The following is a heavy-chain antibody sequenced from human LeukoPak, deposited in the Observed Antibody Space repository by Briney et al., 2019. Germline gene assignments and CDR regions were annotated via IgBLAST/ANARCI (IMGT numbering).Heavy chain of an antibody. V-gene: IGHV1-2*02. CDR1: GYTFTGYY. CDR2: INPNSGGT. Sequence: ASVKVSCKASGYTFTGYYTHWVRQAPGQGLEWMGWINPNSGGTNYAQKFQGRVTMTRDTSISTAYMELSRLRSDDTAVYYCARGGDFSGYALFDYWGQGTLVTVSS. J-gene: IGHJ4*02. D-gene: IGHD5-12*01. CDR3: ARGGDFSGYALFDY.